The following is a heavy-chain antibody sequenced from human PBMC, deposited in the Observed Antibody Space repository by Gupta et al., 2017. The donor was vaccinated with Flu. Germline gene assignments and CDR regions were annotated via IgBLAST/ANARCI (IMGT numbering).Heavy chain of an antibody. Sequence: DVQLVESGGGLVQPGGSLKISCAASGFTFSSYWIHWVRQVPGKGLVWVAGINTEGNFASFADSVRGRFSISRDNVRNTVYLQMNSLRADDTAVYFCARVFFGAGHGRHGLDVWGQGTTVTVSS. D-gene: IGHD3-16*01. V-gene: IGHV3-74*01. CDR3: ARVFFGAGHGRHGLDV. CDR2: INTEGNFA. J-gene: IGHJ6*02. CDR1: GFTFSSYW.